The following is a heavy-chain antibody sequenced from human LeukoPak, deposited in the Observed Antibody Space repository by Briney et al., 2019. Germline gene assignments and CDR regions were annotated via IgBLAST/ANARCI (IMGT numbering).Heavy chain of an antibody. CDR3: ARGQDNNYYDSSGYYMPSDY. D-gene: IGHD3-22*01. CDR1: GYTFTSYY. CDR2: IIPIFGTA. Sequence: ASVKVSCKASGYTFTSYYMHWVRQAPGQGLEWMGGIIPIFGTANYEQKFQGRVTITADESTSTAYMELSSLRSEDTAVYYCARGQDNNYYDSSGYYMPSDYWGQGTLVTVSS. J-gene: IGHJ4*02. V-gene: IGHV1-69*13.